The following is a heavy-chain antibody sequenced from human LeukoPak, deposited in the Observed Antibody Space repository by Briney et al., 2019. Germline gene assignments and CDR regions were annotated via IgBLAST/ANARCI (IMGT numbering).Heavy chain of an antibody. CDR1: GYTFTSYD. J-gene: IGHJ6*03. CDR2: MNPNSGNT. Sequence: GASVKVSCKASGYTFTSYDINWVRQATGQGLEWMGWMNPNSGNTGYAQKFQGRVTMTRNTSISTAYMELSSLRPEDTAVYYCARVGLQYYYYYYMDVWGKGTTVTVSS. CDR3: ARVGLQYYYYYYMDV. V-gene: IGHV1-8*01.